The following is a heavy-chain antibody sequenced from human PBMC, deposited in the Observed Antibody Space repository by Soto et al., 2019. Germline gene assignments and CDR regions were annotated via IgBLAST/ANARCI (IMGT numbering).Heavy chain of an antibody. Sequence: GASVKVSCKASGGTFSSYTISWVRQAPGQGLEWMGRIIPILGIANYAQKFQGRVTITADKSTGTAYMELSSLRSEDTAVYYCATGSYNWNYGTPNYDYWGQGTLVTVSS. V-gene: IGHV1-69*02. CDR3: ATGSYNWNYGTPNYDY. J-gene: IGHJ4*02. D-gene: IGHD1-7*01. CDR1: GGTFSSYT. CDR2: IIPILGIA.